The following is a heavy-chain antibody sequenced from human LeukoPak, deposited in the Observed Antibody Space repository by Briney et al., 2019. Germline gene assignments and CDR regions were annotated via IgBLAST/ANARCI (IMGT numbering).Heavy chain of an antibody. CDR1: GFTLSSYA. CDR3: AKGVWDSSGWYLDY. Sequence: GGSLRLSCAVSGFTLSSYAMSWVRQAPGKGLECVSVINTSGSGTFYADSVKGRFTISRDSSKNTLYLQMNSLRAEDTAVYYCAKGVWDSSGWYLDYWGQGTLVTVSS. CDR2: INTSGSGT. D-gene: IGHD6-19*01. J-gene: IGHJ4*02. V-gene: IGHV3-23*05.